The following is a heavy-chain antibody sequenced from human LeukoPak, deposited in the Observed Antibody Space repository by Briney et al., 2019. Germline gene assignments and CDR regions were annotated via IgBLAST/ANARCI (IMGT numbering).Heavy chain of an antibody. CDR2: INHSGST. CDR3: ARHDRARAAANPFDY. D-gene: IGHD6-13*01. V-gene: IGHV4-34*01. J-gene: IGHJ4*02. CDR1: GGSFSGYY. Sequence: PSETLSLTCAVYGGSFSGYYWSWIRQPPGKGLEWIGEINHSGSTNYNPSLKSRVTISVDTSKNQFSLKLSSVTAADTAVYYCARHDRARAAANPFDYWGQGTLVTVSS.